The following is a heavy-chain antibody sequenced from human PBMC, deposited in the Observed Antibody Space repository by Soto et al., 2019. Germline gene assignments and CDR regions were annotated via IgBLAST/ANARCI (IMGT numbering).Heavy chain of an antibody. D-gene: IGHD2-15*01. J-gene: IGHJ4*02. CDR3: AKDMGSGGTCSWYYFDY. CDR1: GFTFSNYA. V-gene: IGHV3-23*01. CDR2: ISGGGWNT. Sequence: EVKLLQSGGGLAQPGGSLRLSCAASGFTFSNYAMSWVRQAPGKGLEWVSSISGGGWNTYYADSVKGRFTISRDNSKNTLYLQMNSLRVEDTAIFYCAKDMGSGGTCSWYYFDYGGQGTLVSVSS.